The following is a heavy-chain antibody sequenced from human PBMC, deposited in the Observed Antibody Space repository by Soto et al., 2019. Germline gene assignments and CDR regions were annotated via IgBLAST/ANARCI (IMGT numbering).Heavy chain of an antibody. J-gene: IGHJ4*02. Sequence: DVQLLESGGGLVQPEGSLRLSCXASXXXXSSYXMXWVRQGPGKGLEWVAVVSIGGSTHYADSVRGRFTISRDNSKNTLSLQMNSLTAEDTAVYFCAKRRGAGGHFDYWGQGALVTVSS. D-gene: IGHD2-15*01. CDR2: VSIGGST. CDR3: AKRRGAGGHFDY. V-gene: IGHV3-23*01. CDR1: XXXXSSYX.